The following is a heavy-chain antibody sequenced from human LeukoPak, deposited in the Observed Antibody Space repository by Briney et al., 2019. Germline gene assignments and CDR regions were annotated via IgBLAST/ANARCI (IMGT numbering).Heavy chain of an antibody. J-gene: IGHJ4*02. Sequence: GGSLRLSCAASGFTISTYAMSWVRQAPGRGLEWVSAISGSGVTTYYADSVKGRFTISRDNPKNTLYLQMNGLRAEDTAVYYCAKANTGYENFDYWGQGTLVTVSS. V-gene: IGHV3-23*01. CDR2: ISGSGVTT. CDR3: AKANTGYENFDY. D-gene: IGHD5-12*01. CDR1: GFTISTYA.